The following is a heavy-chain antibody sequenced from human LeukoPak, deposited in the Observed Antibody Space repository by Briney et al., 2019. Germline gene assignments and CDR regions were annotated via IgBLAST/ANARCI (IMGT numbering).Heavy chain of an antibody. CDR2: INPNSGAT. V-gene: IGHV1-2*02. CDR1: GYTFTDHY. CDR3: ARALYYDSSGYYSSSYYYFQH. Sequence: ASVKVSCKGSGYTFTDHYMHWVRQAPGQGLEWMAKINPNSGATAYAERFQGRVTMTRDTSISTAYMELSRLRSDDTAEYYCARALYYDSSGYYSSSYYYFQHWGQGTLVTVSS. J-gene: IGHJ1*01. D-gene: IGHD3-22*01.